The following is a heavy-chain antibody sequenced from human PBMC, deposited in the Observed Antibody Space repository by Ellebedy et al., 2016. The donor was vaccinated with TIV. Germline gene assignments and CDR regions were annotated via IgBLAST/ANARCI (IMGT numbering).Heavy chain of an antibody. CDR1: GYTFTTYG. J-gene: IGHJ4*02. D-gene: IGHD6-13*01. CDR3: ARGWYLDF. Sequence: AASVKVSCKASGYTFTTYGITWVRQAPGQGLEWVGWISTYHGKTFYAQNLQGRVTMTTDTSTNTAYIELRSLKSDDTAVYYCARGWYLDFWGQGILVTVSS. CDR2: ISTYHGKT. V-gene: IGHV1-18*04.